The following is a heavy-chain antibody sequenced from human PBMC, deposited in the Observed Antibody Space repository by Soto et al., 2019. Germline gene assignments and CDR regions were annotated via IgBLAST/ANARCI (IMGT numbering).Heavy chain of an antibody. CDR3: ARALGAVAVDY. CDR1: GFTFSSYS. CDR2: ISSCSSTI. Sequence: GGSLRLSCAASGFTFSSYSMNWVRQAPGKGLEWVSYISSCSSTIYYADSVKGRFTISRDNAKNSLYLQMNSLGAEDTAVYYCARALGAVAVDYWGQGTLVTVSS. D-gene: IGHD6-19*01. V-gene: IGHV3-48*01. J-gene: IGHJ4*02.